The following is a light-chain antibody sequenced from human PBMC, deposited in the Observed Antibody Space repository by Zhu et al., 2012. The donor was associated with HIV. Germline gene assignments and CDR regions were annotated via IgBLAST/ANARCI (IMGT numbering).Light chain of an antibody. CDR3: QDYPET. CDR2: KAS. J-gene: IGKJ1*01. CDR1: QSISAW. V-gene: IGKV1-5*03. Sequence: DIQMTQSPSTLSASVGDRVTITCRASQSISAWLAWYQQRPGKAPNLLIYKASTLGTGVPSRFSGSGSGTEFTLTISSLQPDDFATYYCQDYPETFGQGTKVEIK.